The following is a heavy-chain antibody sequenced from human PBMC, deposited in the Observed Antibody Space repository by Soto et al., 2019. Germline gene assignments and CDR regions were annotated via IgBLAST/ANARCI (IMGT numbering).Heavy chain of an antibody. Sequence: SVKVSCKASGGTFSSYTISWVRQAPGQGLEWMGRIIPILDIAIYAQKLQGRVTITADKSTNTVYMELSSLRSEDTAVYYCAREDNAFDIWGQGTMVTVSS. J-gene: IGHJ3*02. CDR1: GGTFSSYT. D-gene: IGHD2-15*01. CDR2: IIPILDIA. CDR3: AREDNAFDI. V-gene: IGHV1-69*04.